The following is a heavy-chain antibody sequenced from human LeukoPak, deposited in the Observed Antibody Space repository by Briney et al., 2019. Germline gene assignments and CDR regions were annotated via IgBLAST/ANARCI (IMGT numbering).Heavy chain of an antibody. J-gene: IGHJ4*02. Sequence: SETLPLTCTVSGGSISSYYWSWIRQPPGKGLEWIGYIYYSGSTNYNPSLKSRVTISVDTSKNQFSLKLSSVTAADTAVYYCAREGSSGSSFWGQGTLVTVSP. V-gene: IGHV4-59*01. CDR3: AREGSSGSSF. CDR2: IYYSGST. D-gene: IGHD6-19*01. CDR1: GGSISSYY.